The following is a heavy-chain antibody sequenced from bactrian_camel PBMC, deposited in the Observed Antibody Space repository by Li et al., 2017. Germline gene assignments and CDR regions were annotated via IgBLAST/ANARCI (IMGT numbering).Heavy chain of an antibody. V-gene: IGHV3S53*01. Sequence: VQLVESGGGTVQAGGSLKLSCAVSRHTSPTFSNMAYCMGWFRQAPGKEREGVAAIDSDGSTSYADSVKGRFTISQDNAKNTLYLQMNSLKPEDTAMYYCAADLFLTTGPCLAVVAGGPSSADFGYWGQGTQVTVS. CDR3: AADLFLTTGPCLAVVAGGPSSADFGY. J-gene: IGHJ6*01. D-gene: IGHD6*01. CDR1: RHTSPTFSNMA. CDR2: IDSDGST.